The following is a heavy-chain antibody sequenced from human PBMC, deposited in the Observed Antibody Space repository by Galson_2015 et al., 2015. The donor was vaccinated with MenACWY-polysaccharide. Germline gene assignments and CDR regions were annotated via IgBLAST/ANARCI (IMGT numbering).Heavy chain of an antibody. CDR2: VSSAGSA. J-gene: IGHJ4*02. D-gene: IGHD3-10*01. CDR1: GVSINRTSHY. Sequence: LSLTCPVSGVSINRTSHYWAWIRQPPGTGLEWIGPVSSAGSAYYNSSFNSRVTISVDTSKNQFSLKLISVTAADTAIYYCARAGRTDTVIVGYGWGLDYWGQGALVTVSS. V-gene: IGHV4-39*07. CDR3: ARAGRTDTVIVGYGWGLDY.